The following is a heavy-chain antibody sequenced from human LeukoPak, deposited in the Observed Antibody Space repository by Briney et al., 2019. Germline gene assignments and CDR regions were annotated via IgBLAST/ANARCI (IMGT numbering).Heavy chain of an antibody. CDR1: GFTFSRCD. D-gene: IGHD6-19*01. V-gene: IGHV3-30*02. CDR3: ARCSGWAFKN. CDR2: VLYDGSLK. J-gene: IGHJ4*02. Sequence: GGSLRLSCAASGFTFSRCDMHWVRQAPGKGLEWVAFVLYDGSLKYYADSVRGRFTISRDSAKNSLYLQMDSLRAEDTAIYYCARCSGWAFKNWGQGTLVTVSS.